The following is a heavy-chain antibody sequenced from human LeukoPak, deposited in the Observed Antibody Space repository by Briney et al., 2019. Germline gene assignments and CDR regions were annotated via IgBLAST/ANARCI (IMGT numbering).Heavy chain of an antibody. CDR1: GGSISSYY. CDR2: IYYSGST. D-gene: IGHD2-2*01. J-gene: IGHJ5*02. V-gene: IGHV4-59*08. Sequence: AETLSLTCTVSGGSISSYYWSWIRQPPGKGLEWIGYIYYSGSTKYNPSLKSRVTISVDTSKNQFSLKLSSVTAADTAVYYCARQVVVPAAISWFDPWGQGNLVTVSS. CDR3: ARQVVVPAAISWFDP.